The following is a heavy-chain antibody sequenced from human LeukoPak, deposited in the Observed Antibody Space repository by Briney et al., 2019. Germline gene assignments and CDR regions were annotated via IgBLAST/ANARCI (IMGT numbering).Heavy chain of an antibody. J-gene: IGHJ4*02. Sequence: GGSLRLSCAASGLIFSDIGMHWVRQAPGKGLEWVAVISYDGINKYYADSVKGRFTISRDNSMNTLYLRMNSLRPEDTAIYYCVKDTSRTAAGTTWGSLDYWGQGTLVTVS. CDR1: GLIFSDIG. CDR2: ISYDGINK. D-gene: IGHD6-13*01. V-gene: IGHV3-30*18. CDR3: VKDTSRTAAGTTWGSLDY.